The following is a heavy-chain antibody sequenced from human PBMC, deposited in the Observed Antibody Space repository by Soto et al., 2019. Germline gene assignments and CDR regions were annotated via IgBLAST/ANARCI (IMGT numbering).Heavy chain of an antibody. CDR1: GGSISSGGYY. Sequence: QVQLQESGPGLVKPSQTLSLTCTVSGGSISSGGYYWSWIRQHPGKGLEWIGYIYYSGSTYYNPSLKSPVTLSVDTSKNPFSLKLSSVTAPDPAVYYCARLSGWFYYFDYWGQGTLVPVSS. D-gene: IGHD6-19*01. V-gene: IGHV4-31*01. CDR3: ARLSGWFYYFDY. CDR2: IYYSGST. J-gene: IGHJ4*02.